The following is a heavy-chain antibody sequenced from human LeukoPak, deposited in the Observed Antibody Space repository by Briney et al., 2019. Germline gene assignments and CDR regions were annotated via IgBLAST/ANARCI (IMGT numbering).Heavy chain of an antibody. V-gene: IGHV4-4*07. Sequence: SETLSLTCTVSGGSISSYYWSWIRQPAGKGLEWIGHIYTSGSTNYNPSLKSRVTMSVDTSKNQFSLKLSSVTAADTAVYYCARSEGRKWFGEPSNWFDPWGQGTLVTVSS. J-gene: IGHJ5*02. CDR1: GGSISSYY. CDR2: IYTSGST. D-gene: IGHD3-10*01. CDR3: ARSEGRKWFGEPSNWFDP.